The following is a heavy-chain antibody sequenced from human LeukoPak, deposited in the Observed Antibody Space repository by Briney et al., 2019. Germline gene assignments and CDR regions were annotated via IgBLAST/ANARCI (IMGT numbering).Heavy chain of an antibody. Sequence: KSSETLSLTCAVSGGSISSGGYSWSWIRQPPGKGLEWIGYIYHSGSTYYNPSLKSRVTISVDRSKNQFSLKLSSVTAADTAVYYCARGPPTGGAFDIWGQGTMVTVSS. D-gene: IGHD1-14*01. CDR2: IYHSGST. V-gene: IGHV4-30-2*01. CDR3: ARGPPTGGAFDI. CDR1: GGSISSGGYS. J-gene: IGHJ3*02.